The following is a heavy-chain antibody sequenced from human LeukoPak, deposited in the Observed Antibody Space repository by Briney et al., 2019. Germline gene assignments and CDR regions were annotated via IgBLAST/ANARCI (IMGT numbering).Heavy chain of an antibody. CDR1: GFTVSSNY. J-gene: IGHJ4*02. D-gene: IGHD3-10*01. V-gene: IGHV3-66*01. CDR2: IYSGGST. Sequence: GGSLRLSCAASGFTVSSNYMSWVRQTPGKGLEWVSVIYSGGSTYYADSVKGRFTISRDNSKNTLYLQMNSLRAEDTAVYYCARVQGSGSFYYFDYWGQGTLVTVSS. CDR3: ARVQGSGSFYYFDY.